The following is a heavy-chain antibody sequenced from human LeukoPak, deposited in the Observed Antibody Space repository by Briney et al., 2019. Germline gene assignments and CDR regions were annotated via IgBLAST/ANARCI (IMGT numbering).Heavy chain of an antibody. V-gene: IGHV4-4*07. CDR1: GGSSSSYY. CDR2: IYTSGST. J-gene: IGHJ4*02. D-gene: IGHD3-10*01. Sequence: SETLSLTRSVSGGSSSSYYWSWIRQPAGKGLEWIGRIYTSGSTNYNPSLKSRVTMSVDTSKNQFALNLGSVTAADTAVYYCATSSGSYYNAFDYWGQGTLVTVSS. CDR3: ATSSGSYYNAFDY.